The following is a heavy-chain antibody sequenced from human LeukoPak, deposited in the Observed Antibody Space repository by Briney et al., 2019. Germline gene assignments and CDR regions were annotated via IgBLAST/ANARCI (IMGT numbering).Heavy chain of an antibody. CDR1: GYTFTSYG. D-gene: IGHD4-17*01. V-gene: IGHV1-3*01. CDR2: INAGYGNT. Sequence: ASVKVSCKASGYTFTSYGISWVRQAPGQRLEWMGWINAGYGNTKYSQKFQGRVTITRDTSATTAYMELSSLSSEDTAVYYCARVGTTTADYWGQGTLVTVSS. J-gene: IGHJ4*02. CDR3: ARVGTTTADY.